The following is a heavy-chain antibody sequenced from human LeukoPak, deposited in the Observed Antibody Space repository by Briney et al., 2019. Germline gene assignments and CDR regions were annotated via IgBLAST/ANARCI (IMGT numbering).Heavy chain of an antibody. D-gene: IGHD4-23*01. V-gene: IGHV4-34*01. CDR1: GGSISSYY. CDR2: INHSGST. Sequence: DPSETLSLTCTVSGGSISSYYWSWIRQPPGKGLEWIGEINHSGSTNYNPSLKSRVTISVDTSKNQFSLKLSSVTAADTAVYYCATTTVVTNFDYWGQGTLDTVSS. J-gene: IGHJ4*02. CDR3: ATTTVVTNFDY.